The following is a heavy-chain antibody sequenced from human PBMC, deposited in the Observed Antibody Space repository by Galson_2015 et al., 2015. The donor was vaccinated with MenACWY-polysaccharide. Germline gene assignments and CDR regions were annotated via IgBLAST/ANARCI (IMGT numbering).Heavy chain of an antibody. CDR2: INRDASST. D-gene: IGHD3-10*01. CDR3: VGPLGRGGTGAYGMDA. V-gene: IGHV3-74*01. Sequence: SLRLSCAASGLTFSNNWIHWVRHAPGEGLVWVSRINRDASSTAYADSVKGRFTISRDNAKNTLYLQMNSLRVEDTAVYYCVGPLGRGGTGAYGMDAWCQGSTVTVSS. CDR1: GLTFSNNW. J-gene: IGHJ6*02.